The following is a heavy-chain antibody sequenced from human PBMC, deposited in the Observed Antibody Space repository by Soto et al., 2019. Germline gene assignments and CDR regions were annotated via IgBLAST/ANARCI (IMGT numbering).Heavy chain of an antibody. D-gene: IGHD2-2*01. CDR3: ARYIPGVRYYGMDV. CDR2: IGESGTPT. J-gene: IGHJ6*02. V-gene: IGHV3-23*01. CDR1: GFTFSSYA. Sequence: GGALRLSCAASGFTFSSYALKWGRQAPGKGLEWVSLIGESGTPTYYADSVKGRFTISRDNSGNTLFLEMYSLRAEDTAVYYCARYIPGVRYYGMDVWGQGTTVTVSS.